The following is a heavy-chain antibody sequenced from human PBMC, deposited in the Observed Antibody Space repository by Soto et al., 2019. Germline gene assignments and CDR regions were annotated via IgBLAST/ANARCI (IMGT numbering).Heavy chain of an antibody. J-gene: IGHJ6*02. CDR1: GYTFTSYG. CDR3: ARDARITIFGVVIKGDYGMDV. V-gene: IGHV1-18*04. D-gene: IGHD3-3*01. Sequence: GASVKVSCKASGYTFTSYGISWVRQAPGQGLEWMGWISAYNGNTNYAQKLQGRVTMTTDTSTSTAYMELRSLRSDDTAVYYCARDARITIFGVVIKGDYGMDVWGQGTTVTVSS. CDR2: ISAYNGNT.